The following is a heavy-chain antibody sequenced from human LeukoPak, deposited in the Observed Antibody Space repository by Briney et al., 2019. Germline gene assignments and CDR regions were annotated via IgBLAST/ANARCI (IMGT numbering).Heavy chain of an antibody. J-gene: IGHJ4*02. CDR3: AKVGTLAVTTEPHFDY. D-gene: IGHD4-17*01. V-gene: IGHV3-30*18. CDR2: ISFDGSNK. CDR1: GFTFSSYG. Sequence: GGSLRLSCAASGFTFSSYGMHWVRQAPGMGLEWAAVISFDGSNKYYADSVKGRFTISRDNSKNTLYLQMNSLRAEDTAVYYCAKVGTLAVTTEPHFDYWGQGTLVTVSS.